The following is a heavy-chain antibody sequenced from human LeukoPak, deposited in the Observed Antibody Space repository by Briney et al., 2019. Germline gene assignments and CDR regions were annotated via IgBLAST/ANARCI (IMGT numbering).Heavy chain of an antibody. CDR1: GFTFSSYG. Sequence: GGSLRLSCAASGFTFSSYGMHWVRQAPGKGLEWVSGITPSGSISYYADSVKGRFTMSRDNSKNTVSLHMNSLRAEDTALYYCARDLDWGAFDAWGQGTLVIVSS. D-gene: IGHD3-9*01. J-gene: IGHJ5*02. V-gene: IGHV3-23*01. CDR2: ITPSGSIS. CDR3: ARDLDWGAFDA.